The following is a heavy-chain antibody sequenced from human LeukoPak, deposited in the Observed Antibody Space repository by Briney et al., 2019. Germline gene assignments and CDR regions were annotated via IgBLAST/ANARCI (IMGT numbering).Heavy chain of an antibody. J-gene: IGHJ4*02. CDR3: AKEDIVVVPVAHY. V-gene: IGHV3-23*01. Sequence: PGGSLRLSCAASGFTFSSYAMSWVRQAPGKGLEWVSAISGSGGSTYSADSLTGRVTISRDSSKNTLYLQMNSLRAEDTAVYYCAKEDIVVVPVAHYWGQGTLVTVSS. CDR2: ISGSGGST. CDR1: GFTFSSYA. D-gene: IGHD2-2*01.